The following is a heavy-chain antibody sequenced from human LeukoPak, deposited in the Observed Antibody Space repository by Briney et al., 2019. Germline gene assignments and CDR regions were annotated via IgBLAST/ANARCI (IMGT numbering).Heavy chain of an antibody. CDR1: VFTFSDYY. J-gene: IGHJ4*02. D-gene: IGHD6-19*01. CDR2: INRSGTNT. Sequence: KSGGSLRLSCAASVFTFSDYYMSWIRQAPGKGLEWLSNINRSGTNTNYADSVKGRFTISRDNAKNPLYLQMNSLRAEDTAVYYCATSSDWRFDYWGQGTLVTVSS. CDR3: ATSSDWRFDY. V-gene: IGHV3-11*06.